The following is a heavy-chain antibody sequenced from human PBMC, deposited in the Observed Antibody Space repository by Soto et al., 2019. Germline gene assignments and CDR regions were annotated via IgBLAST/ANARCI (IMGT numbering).Heavy chain of an antibody. CDR1: GFSLSTSGVG. CDR2: IYWDDDK. CDR3: AHSPSVVVAARPVFFDY. V-gene: IGHV2-5*02. J-gene: IGHJ4*02. D-gene: IGHD2-15*01. Sequence: QITLKESGPPLVKPTQTLTLTCTFSGFSLSTSGVGVGWIRQPPGKALEWLALIYWDDDKRYSPSLKSRLTITKDTSKNQVVLTMTNMDPVDTATYYCAHSPSVVVAARPVFFDYWGQGTLVTVSS.